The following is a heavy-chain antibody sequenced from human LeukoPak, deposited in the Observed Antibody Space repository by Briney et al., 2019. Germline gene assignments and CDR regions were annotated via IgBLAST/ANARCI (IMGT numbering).Heavy chain of an antibody. J-gene: IGHJ2*01. Sequence: SETLSLTCTVSGGSISSSSYYWGWLRQPPGKGLEWIGSIYYSGSTYYNPSLKSRVTISVDTSKNQFSLKLSSVTAADTAVYYCAILRLQLWYFDLWGRGTLVTVSS. V-gene: IGHV4-39*01. D-gene: IGHD6-25*01. CDR1: GGSISSSSYY. CDR3: AILRLQLWYFDL. CDR2: IYYSGST.